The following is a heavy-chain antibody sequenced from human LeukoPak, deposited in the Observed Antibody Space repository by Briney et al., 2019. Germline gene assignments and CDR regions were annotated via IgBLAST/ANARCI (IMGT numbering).Heavy chain of an antibody. CDR2: IIPIFGTA. D-gene: IGHD3-10*01. Sequence: GASVKVSCKASGYTFTSYYMHWVRQAPGQGLEWMGGIIPIFGTANYAQKFQGRVTITADKSTSTAYMELSSLRSEDTAVYYCARGKRITMVRGVIGWLDYWGQGTLVTVSS. CDR3: ARGKRITMVRGVIGWLDY. CDR1: GYTFTSYY. V-gene: IGHV1-69*06. J-gene: IGHJ4*02.